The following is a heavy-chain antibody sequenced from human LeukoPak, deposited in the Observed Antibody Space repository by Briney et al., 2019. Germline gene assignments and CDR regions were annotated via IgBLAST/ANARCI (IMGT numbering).Heavy chain of an antibody. Sequence: ASVKVSCKVSGYTLTELSMHWVRQAPGKGLEWMGGFDPEDGETIYAQKFQGRVTMTEDTSTDTAYMELSSLRSEDTAVYYCATENTRGYSYRSFDYWGQGTLVTVSS. V-gene: IGHV1-24*01. CDR3: ATENTRGYSYRSFDY. CDR2: FDPEDGET. CDR1: GYTLTELS. D-gene: IGHD5-18*01. J-gene: IGHJ4*02.